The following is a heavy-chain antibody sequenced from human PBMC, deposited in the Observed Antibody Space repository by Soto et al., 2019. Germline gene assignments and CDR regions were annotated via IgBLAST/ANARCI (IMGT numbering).Heavy chain of an antibody. Sequence: EVQLVESGGGLVKPGGSLRLSCAASGFTFSSYSMNWVRQAPGKGLEWVSSISSSSSYIYYADSVKGRFTISRDNAKNSLYLQMNSLRAEDTAVYYCARAGLRSSKNYYFDYWGQGTLVTVSS. CDR3: ARAGLRSSKNYYFDY. CDR1: GFTFSSYS. CDR2: ISSSSSYI. D-gene: IGHD4-17*01. V-gene: IGHV3-21*01. J-gene: IGHJ4*02.